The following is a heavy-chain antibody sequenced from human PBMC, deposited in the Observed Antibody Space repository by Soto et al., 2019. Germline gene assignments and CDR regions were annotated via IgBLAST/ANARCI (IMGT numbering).Heavy chain of an antibody. CDR2: ISSSSSYT. D-gene: IGHD3-16*02. CDR3: GRRIGLRLGELSLGFDY. CDR1: GFTFSDYY. Sequence: QVQLVESAGGLVKPGGYLRLYCAASGFTFSDYYMSWIRQAPGKGLEWVSYISSSSSYTNYADSVKGRFTITRDNAKNSLYLKMNSLRAEDTAVYYWGRRIGLRLGELSLGFDYWGQGTLVTVSS. J-gene: IGHJ4*02. V-gene: IGHV3-11*06.